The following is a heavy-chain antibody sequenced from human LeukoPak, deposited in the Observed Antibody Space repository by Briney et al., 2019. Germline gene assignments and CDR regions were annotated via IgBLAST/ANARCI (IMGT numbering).Heavy chain of an antibody. D-gene: IGHD3-22*01. V-gene: IGHV6-1*01. CDR1: GDSVSSNNAA. J-gene: IGHJ4*02. CDR2: TYYRSKWFY. Sequence: SQTLSLTCAISGDSVSSNNAAWNWVRQSPSRGLEWLGRTYYRSKWFYDYAESVKSRVIVNPGTSRNQFSLQLTSVTPEDTAVYYCARARGDSSGYWDYWGQGTLVTVSS. CDR3: ARARGDSSGYWDY.